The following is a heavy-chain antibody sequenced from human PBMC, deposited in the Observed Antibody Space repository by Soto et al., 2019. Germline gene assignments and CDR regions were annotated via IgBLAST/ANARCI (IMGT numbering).Heavy chain of an antibody. D-gene: IGHD3-16*01. CDR2: INPIFGTA. Sequence: QVQLVQSGAEVKKPGSSVKVSCKASGGTFSSYAISWVRQAPGQGLEWMGGINPIFGTANYAQKFQGRVTITADESTSQAYMELSSLRSEDTAVYYCARGKRTPYTANYDYGMDVWGQGTTVTVSS. CDR3: ARGKRTPYTANYDYGMDV. CDR1: GGTFSSYA. J-gene: IGHJ6*02. V-gene: IGHV1-69*01.